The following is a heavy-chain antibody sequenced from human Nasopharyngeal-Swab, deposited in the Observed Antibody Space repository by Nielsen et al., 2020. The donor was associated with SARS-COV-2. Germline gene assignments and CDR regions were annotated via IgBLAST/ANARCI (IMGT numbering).Heavy chain of an antibody. V-gene: IGHV5-51*01. CDR3: ARLLLSKYFDY. Sequence: GESLKISCKGSGYIFSNYWIGWVRQMPGTGLEWVWIIYPGDSDTRYSPSFQGQVTISADKSISTTYLQWSSLKASDTAMYYCARLLLSKYFDYWGQGTLVTVSS. J-gene: IGHJ4*02. CDR1: GYIFSNYW. CDR2: IYPGDSDT.